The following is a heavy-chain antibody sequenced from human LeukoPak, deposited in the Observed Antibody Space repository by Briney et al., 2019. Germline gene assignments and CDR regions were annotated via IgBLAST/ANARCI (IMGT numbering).Heavy chain of an antibody. D-gene: IGHD2-21*02. CDR1: GDSISSSSYY. J-gene: IGHJ5*02. Sequence: SETLSLTCTVSGDSISSSSYYWGWIRQSPGKGLEWIGSIYYSGSTNYNPSLKSRVTISVDTSKNQFSLKLSSVTAADTAVYYCARDICGGDCHFDPWGQGTLVTVSS. CDR3: ARDICGGDCHFDP. CDR2: IYYSGST. V-gene: IGHV4-39*07.